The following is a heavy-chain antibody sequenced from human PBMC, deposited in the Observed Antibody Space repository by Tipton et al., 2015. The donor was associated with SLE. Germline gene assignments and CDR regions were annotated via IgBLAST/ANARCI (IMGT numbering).Heavy chain of an antibody. CDR3: ARDLDSSSSFGY. CDR2: IKQDGSEK. D-gene: IGHD6-13*01. Sequence: GSLRLSCAASGFTFSSYAMSWVRQAPGKGLEWVANIKQDGSEKYYVDSVKGRFTISRDNSKNTLYLQMNSLRAEDTAVYYCARDLDSSSSFGYWGQGTLVTVSS. J-gene: IGHJ4*02. V-gene: IGHV3-7*01. CDR1: GFTFSSYA.